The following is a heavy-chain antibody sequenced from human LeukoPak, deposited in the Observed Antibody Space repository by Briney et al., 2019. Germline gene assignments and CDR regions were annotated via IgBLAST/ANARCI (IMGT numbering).Heavy chain of an antibody. CDR3: ARVQAITGTIGYYYYYMDV. Sequence: GASVRVSCKASGGTFSSYAISWARQPPGQGLECMGGIIPIFGTANYAQKFQGRVTITADESTSTAYLELSSLRSEDTAVYYCARVQAITGTIGYYYYYMDVWGKGTTVTISS. V-gene: IGHV1-69*13. CDR1: GGTFSSYA. CDR2: IIPIFGTA. D-gene: IGHD1-20*01. J-gene: IGHJ6*03.